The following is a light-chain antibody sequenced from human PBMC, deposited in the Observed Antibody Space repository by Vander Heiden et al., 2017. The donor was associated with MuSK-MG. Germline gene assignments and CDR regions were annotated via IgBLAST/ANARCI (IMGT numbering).Light chain of an antibody. CDR3: QHDNNRPII. Sequence: ATLSCRASESVNNNLAWYQQKPSQAPRLLIYDASARATGIPVRFSGSGSGTEFSLTITSLQSEDFAIYYCQHDNNRPIIFGGGTKVDI. CDR2: DAS. CDR1: ESVNNN. J-gene: IGKJ4*01. V-gene: IGKV3-15*01.